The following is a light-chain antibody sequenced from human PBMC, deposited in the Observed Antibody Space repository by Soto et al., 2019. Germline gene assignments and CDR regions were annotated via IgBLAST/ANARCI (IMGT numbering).Light chain of an antibody. J-gene: IGKJ1*01. CDR2: AAS. CDR1: QGIRND. V-gene: IGKV1-17*01. Sequence: IQMAQSPSSLSASVGDRVTMPCRASQGIRNDLGWYQQKPGKAPKLLIYAASSLQSGVPSRFSGSGSGTEFTLTISSLQPDDFATYYCQHYNSYSEAFGQGTKVDI. CDR3: QHYNSYSEA.